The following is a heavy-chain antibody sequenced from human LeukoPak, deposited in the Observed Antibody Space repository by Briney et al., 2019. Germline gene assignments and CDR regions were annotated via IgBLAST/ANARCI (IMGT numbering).Heavy chain of an antibody. CDR2: FDPEDAET. Sequence: ASVTVSFKVSVYTLTDLSMHWVRQAPGKGREWMGGFDPEDAETIYAQNFQGRVTMTEDTSTDTAYMELRSLRSEDTAVYYCATAPRLSGWDFDYWGQGTLVTVSS. CDR3: ATAPRLSGWDFDY. D-gene: IGHD6-19*01. J-gene: IGHJ4*02. V-gene: IGHV1-24*01. CDR1: VYTLTDLS.